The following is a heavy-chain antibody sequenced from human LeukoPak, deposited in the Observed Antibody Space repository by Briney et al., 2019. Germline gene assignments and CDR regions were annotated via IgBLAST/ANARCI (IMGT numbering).Heavy chain of an antibody. J-gene: IGHJ4*02. CDR3: ARVGSGGGFDY. CDR1: GFTFSSYS. CDR2: IYSGGST. Sequence: GGSLRLSCAASGFTFSSYSMNWVRQAPGKGLEWVSVIYSGGSTYYADSVKGRFTISRDNSKNTLYLQMNSLRAEDTAVYYCARVGSGGGFDYWGQGTLVTVSS. V-gene: IGHV3-53*01. D-gene: IGHD6-19*01.